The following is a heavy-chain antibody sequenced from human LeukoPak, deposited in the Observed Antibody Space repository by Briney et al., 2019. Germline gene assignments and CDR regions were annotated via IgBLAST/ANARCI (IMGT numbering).Heavy chain of an antibody. CDR2: SYSGGST. J-gene: IGHJ4*02. Sequence: GGSLRLSCAASGFNVSSSYMAWFRQAPGKGLEWVSISYSGGSTFYADSVMGRFVISKDSSKNTLFLQMNSLRPDDTAFYYCARRRSRGPIDYWGRGTLVTVSS. CDR3: ARRRSRGPIDY. CDR1: GFNVSSSY. D-gene: IGHD3-10*01. V-gene: IGHV3-53*01.